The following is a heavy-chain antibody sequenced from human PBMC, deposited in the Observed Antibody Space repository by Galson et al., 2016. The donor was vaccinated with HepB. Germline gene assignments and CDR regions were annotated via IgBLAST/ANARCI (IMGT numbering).Heavy chain of an antibody. CDR1: GFTFSSYW. V-gene: IGHV3-74*01. CDR2: INSDGSST. Sequence: SLRLSCAVSGFTFSSYWMHWVRQAPGKGLVWVSRINSDGSSTSYADSVKGRFTISRDNAKNTLYLQMNSLRAEDTAVYYCARNGYCTNGVCYGGIMDMDVWGKGTTVTVSS. CDR3: ARNGYCTNGVCYGGIMDMDV. D-gene: IGHD2-8*01. J-gene: IGHJ6*03.